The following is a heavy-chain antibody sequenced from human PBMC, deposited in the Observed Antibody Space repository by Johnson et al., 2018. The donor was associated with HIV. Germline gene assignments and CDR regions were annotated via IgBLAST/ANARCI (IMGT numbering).Heavy chain of an antibody. CDR2: IRYDGSNK. V-gene: IGHV3-30*02. CDR3: AKDQGYWGDDAFDI. Sequence: QVQLVESGGGVVQPGGSLRLSCAASGFTFSSYGMHWVRQAPGKGLEWVAFIRYDGSNKYYADSVKGRFTISRDNSKNTLYLQMNSQRAEDTAVYYCAKDQGYWGDDAFDIWGQGTMVTVSA. CDR1: GFTFSSYG. D-gene: IGHD7-27*01. J-gene: IGHJ3*02.